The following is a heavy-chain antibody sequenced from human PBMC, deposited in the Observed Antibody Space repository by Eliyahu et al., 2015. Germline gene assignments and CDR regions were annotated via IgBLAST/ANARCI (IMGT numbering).Heavy chain of an antibody. V-gene: IGHV1-69*01. Sequence: QVQLVQSGAEVKKPGSSVKVSCKASGGTFXSYAXXWVRQAPGQGLEWMGGIIPIFGTANYAQKFQGRVTITADESTSTAYMELSSLRSEDTAVYYCARDRVTVNYYYYGMDVWGQGTTVTVSS. J-gene: IGHJ6*02. CDR3: ARDRVTVNYYYYGMDV. CDR2: IIPIFGTA. D-gene: IGHD4-23*01. CDR1: GGTFXSYA.